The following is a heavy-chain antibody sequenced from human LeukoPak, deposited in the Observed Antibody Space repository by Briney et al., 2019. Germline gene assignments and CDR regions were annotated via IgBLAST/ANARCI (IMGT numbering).Heavy chain of an antibody. CDR2: IWYDGSIR. V-gene: IGHV3-33*01. D-gene: IGHD2-2*01. CDR3: AREGMSCSSTTCFFDY. Sequence: GGSLTLSCAASGFTFSSYGMHWVRPAPGQGLEEVAVIWYDGSIRYYADSVKGRFTISRDNSKNTLYLQMSSLRAEDTAVYYCAREGMSCSSTTCFFDYWGQGTRVSVSS. CDR1: GFTFSSYG. J-gene: IGHJ4*02.